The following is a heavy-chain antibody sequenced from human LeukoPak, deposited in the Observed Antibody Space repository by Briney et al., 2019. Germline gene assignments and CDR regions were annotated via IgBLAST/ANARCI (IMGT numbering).Heavy chain of an antibody. CDR3: ARLGSSWSIDY. CDR1: GFTVSSNY. V-gene: IGHV3-53*01. D-gene: IGHD6-13*01. Sequence: PGGSLRLSCAASGFTVSSNYMSWVRQAPGKGLEWVSVIYSGGSTYYADSVKGRFTISRDNSKNTLYLQMNSLRAGDTAVYYCARLGSSWSIDYWGQGTLVTVSS. CDR2: IYSGGST. J-gene: IGHJ4*02.